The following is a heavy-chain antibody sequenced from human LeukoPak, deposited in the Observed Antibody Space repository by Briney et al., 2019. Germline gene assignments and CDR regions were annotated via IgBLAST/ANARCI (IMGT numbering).Heavy chain of an antibody. J-gene: IGHJ4*02. Sequence: SETLSLTCTVSGGSISSGDFYWSWLRQPPGTGLEWIGYIYYSGSTYYNPSLKSRVTISIDTSKNRFSLKLSSVTAADTAVYYCARETYFYDRSGRVVDHWGQGTLVTVSS. CDR3: ARETYFYDRSGRVVDH. D-gene: IGHD3-22*01. V-gene: IGHV4-30-4*01. CDR2: IYYSGST. CDR1: GGSISSGDFY.